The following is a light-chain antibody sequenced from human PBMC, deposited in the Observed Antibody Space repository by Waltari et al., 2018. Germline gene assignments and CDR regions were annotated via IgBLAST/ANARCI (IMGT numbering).Light chain of an antibody. J-gene: IGLJ2*01. CDR1: NGYVGGYYH. Sequence: QSALTPPASVSGSPGQPITISRTGLNGYVGGYYHVSWYQQYPGKAPKLLIYDVSHRPSGVSSRFSASKSGNTASLTISGLQTEDEADYYCTSYRSTNTRVIFGGGTKLAVL. V-gene: IGLV2-14*03. CDR3: TSYRSTNTRVI. CDR2: DVS.